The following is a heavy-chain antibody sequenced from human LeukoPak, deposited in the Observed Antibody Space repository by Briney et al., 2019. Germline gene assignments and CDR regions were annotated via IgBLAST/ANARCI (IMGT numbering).Heavy chain of an antibody. V-gene: IGHV4-4*02. Sequence: TSETLSLTCAVSGGSISSSNWWSWVRQPPGKGLEWIGEIYHSGSTYYNPSLKSRVTISVDTSKNQFSLKLSSVTAADTAVYYCARHRTFHSGLQNYYDSSGYYNLPFDYWGQGTLVTVSS. CDR1: GGSISSSNW. CDR3: ARHRTFHSGLQNYYDSSGYYNLPFDY. D-gene: IGHD3-22*01. CDR2: IYHSGST. J-gene: IGHJ4*02.